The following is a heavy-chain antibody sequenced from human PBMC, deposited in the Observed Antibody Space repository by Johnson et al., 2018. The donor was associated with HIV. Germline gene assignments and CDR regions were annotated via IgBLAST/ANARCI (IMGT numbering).Heavy chain of an antibody. CDR1: GFTVSSNY. CDR2: IYSGGST. V-gene: IGHV3-66*02. Sequence: VQLVESGGGVVQPGGSLRLSCAASGFTVSSNYMSWVRQAPGKGLEWVSVIYSGGSTSYADSVEGRFNISRDNSKNTLYLQMNSLRAEDTAVYYCAKESGGSGSYYIGDMGDAFDIWGQGTLVTVSS. CDR3: AKESGGSGSYYIGDMGDAFDI. D-gene: IGHD3-10*01. J-gene: IGHJ3*02.